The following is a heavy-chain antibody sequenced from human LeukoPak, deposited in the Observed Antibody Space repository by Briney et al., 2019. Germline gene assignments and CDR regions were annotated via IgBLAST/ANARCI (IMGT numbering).Heavy chain of an antibody. Sequence: VASVKVSRKTSGDTFTTYAIIWVRHAPAQGIEWMGGIIPMFGTPNYTQRLQGRDTNTEDKSPKTAYIGLSSLRSEHTAVYYSARAGIPGYCTNVTCSNWLDPWGQGTRVPVSS. CDR1: GDTFTTYA. V-gene: IGHV1-69*06. CDR2: IIPMFGTP. J-gene: IGHJ5*02. CDR3: ARAGIPGYCTNVTCSNWLDP. D-gene: IGHD2-8*01.